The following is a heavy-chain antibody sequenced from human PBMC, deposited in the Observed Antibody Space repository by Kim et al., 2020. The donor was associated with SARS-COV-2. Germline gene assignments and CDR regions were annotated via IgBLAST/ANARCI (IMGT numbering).Heavy chain of an antibody. CDR1: GGSFSGYY. CDR2: INHSGST. V-gene: IGHV4-34*01. D-gene: IGHD4-17*01. CDR3: ARRCGTTVVTVGAFDI. J-gene: IGHJ3*02. Sequence: SETLSLTCAVYGGSFSGYYWSWIRQPPGKGLEWIGEINHSGSTNYNPSLKSRVTISVDTSKNQFSLKLSSVTAADTAVYYCARRCGTTVVTVGAFDIWGQGTMVTVSS.